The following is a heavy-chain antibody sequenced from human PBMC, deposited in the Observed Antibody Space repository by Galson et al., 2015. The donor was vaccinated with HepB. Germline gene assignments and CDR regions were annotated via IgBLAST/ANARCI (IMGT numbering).Heavy chain of an antibody. V-gene: IGHV2-70*01. CDR3: ARIAGVGSSWYEAGFDP. D-gene: IGHD6-13*01. CDR1: GFSLSTSGMC. J-gene: IGHJ5*02. CDR2: IDWDDDK. Sequence: ALVKPTQTLTLTCTFSGFSLSTSGMCVSWIRQPPGKALEWLALIDWDDDKYYSTSLKTRLTISKDTSKNQVVLTMTNMDPVDTATYYCARIAGVGSSWYEAGFDPWGQRTLVTVSS.